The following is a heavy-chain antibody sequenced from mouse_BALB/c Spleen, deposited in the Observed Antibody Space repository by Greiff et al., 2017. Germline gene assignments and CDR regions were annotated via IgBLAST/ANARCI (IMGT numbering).Heavy chain of an antibody. Sequence: QVQLQQSGAELAKPGASVTLSCKASGYTFTDYEMHWVKQTPVHGLEWIGAIDPETGGTAYNQKFKGKATLTADKSSSTAYMELRSLTSEDSAVYYCTSPFPFWGEGTLVTVSA. CDR1: GYTFTDYE. J-gene: IGHJ3*01. CDR2: IDPETGGT. CDR3: TSPFPF. V-gene: IGHV1-15*01.